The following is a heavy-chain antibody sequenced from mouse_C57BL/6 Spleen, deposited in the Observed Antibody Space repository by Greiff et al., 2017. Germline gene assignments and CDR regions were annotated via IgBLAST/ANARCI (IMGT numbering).Heavy chain of an antibody. Sequence: DVKLVESGPGLVKPSQSLSLTCSVTGYSITSGYYWNWIRQFPGNKLEWMGYISYDGSNNYNPSLKNRISITRDTSKNQFFLKLNSVTTEDTATYYCAAGPITTVVATDYAMDYWGQGTSGTVSS. CDR2: ISYDGSN. V-gene: IGHV3-6*01. CDR3: AAGPITTVVATDYAMDY. D-gene: IGHD1-1*01. CDR1: GYSITSGYY. J-gene: IGHJ4*01.